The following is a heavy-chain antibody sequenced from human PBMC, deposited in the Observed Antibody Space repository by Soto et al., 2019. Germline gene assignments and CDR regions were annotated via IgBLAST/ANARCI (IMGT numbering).Heavy chain of an antibody. CDR2: IYLGGSA. D-gene: IGHD3-22*01. CDR1: GDSVTSDY. J-gene: IGHJ6*02. V-gene: IGHV4-59*02. Sequence: QVQLQESGPGLVKPSETLSLTCTVSGDSVTSDYWSWVRQPQGKRLEYIGFIYLGGSANYNPSLESRDTITPDKSKNQVSLRLTSVTAAETAVYYCTRGKWFPRGYGMDVWGRGTTVTVS. CDR3: TRGKWFPRGYGMDV.